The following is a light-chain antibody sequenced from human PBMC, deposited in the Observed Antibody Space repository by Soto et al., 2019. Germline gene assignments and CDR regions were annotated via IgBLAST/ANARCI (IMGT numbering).Light chain of an antibody. CDR3: QQYYSYPT. J-gene: IGKJ3*01. V-gene: IGKV1-8*01. CDR2: AAS. CDR1: QGISSY. Sequence: AIRMTQSPSSLSASTGDRVTITCRASQGISSYLAWYQQKPGKAPKLLIYAASTLQSGVPSRFSGSGSGTDFTLTISCLQSEDFATYYCQQYYSYPTFGPGTTLDIK.